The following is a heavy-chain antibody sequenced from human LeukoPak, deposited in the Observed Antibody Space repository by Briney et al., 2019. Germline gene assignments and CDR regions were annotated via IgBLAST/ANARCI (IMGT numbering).Heavy chain of an antibody. Sequence: SETLSLTCTVSGGSISSSSYYWSWIRQPAGKGLEWIGRIHTSGDTNYNPSLKSRVTISVDTSKNQFSLRLSSVTAADTAVYYCARAGRHRITDHHYWGQGTLVTVSS. J-gene: IGHJ4*02. CDR2: IHTSGDT. D-gene: IGHD3-10*01. V-gene: IGHV4-61*02. CDR1: GGSISSSSYY. CDR3: ARAGRHRITDHHY.